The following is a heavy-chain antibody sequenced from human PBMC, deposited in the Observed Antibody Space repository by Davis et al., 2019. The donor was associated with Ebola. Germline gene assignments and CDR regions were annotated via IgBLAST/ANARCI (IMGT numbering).Heavy chain of an antibody. CDR1: GFTFSNYW. Sequence: PGGSLRLSCAASGFTFSNYWMSWVRQAPGKGLEWVANIKQARSAKYYLYSVKCLFTVSRDNAKNSLYLQMNSLRAEDTAVYYCASCPYYDIWSGYHPVDYWGQGTLVAVSS. J-gene: IGHJ4*02. CDR3: ASCPYYDIWSGYHPVDY. D-gene: IGHD3-3*01. CDR2: IKQARSAK. V-gene: IGHV3-7*03.